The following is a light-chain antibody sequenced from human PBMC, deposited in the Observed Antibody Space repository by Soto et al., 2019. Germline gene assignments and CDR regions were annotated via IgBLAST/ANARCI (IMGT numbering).Light chain of an antibody. Sequence: EIVLTQSPGTLSLSPGERATLSCRASQSVSSNYLAWYQQKPGKAPRLLIYGISTRATGIPDRFSGSGSGTDFTLTISRLEPEDFAVYYCQQYGSYPLTFGGGTKVEIK. J-gene: IGKJ4*01. CDR2: GIS. V-gene: IGKV3-20*01. CDR1: QSVSSNY. CDR3: QQYGSYPLT.